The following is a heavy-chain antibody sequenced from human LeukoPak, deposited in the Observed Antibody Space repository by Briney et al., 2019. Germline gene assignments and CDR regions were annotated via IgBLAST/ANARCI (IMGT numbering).Heavy chain of an antibody. J-gene: IGHJ4*02. V-gene: IGHV3-15*01. CDR2: IKAKTDGGTA. CDR3: TTYSGYSDG. D-gene: IGHD5-12*01. CDR1: GVTFSNAH. Sequence: GGSLRLSCAASGVTFSNAHMSWVRQAPGKGLEWVGRIKAKTDGGTADYAAPVRGRFTTSRDDSKNMLYLQLNSLKTEDTAIYYCTTYSGYSDGGGQGTLVTVSS.